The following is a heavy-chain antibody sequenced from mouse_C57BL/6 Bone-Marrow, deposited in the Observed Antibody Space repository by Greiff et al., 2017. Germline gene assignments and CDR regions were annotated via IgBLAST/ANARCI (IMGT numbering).Heavy chain of an antibody. V-gene: IGHV7-3*01. CDR1: GFTFTDYY. CDR3: ARPPLYYGSSYWYFDV. Sequence: VQLKESGGGLVQPGGSLSLSCAASGFTFTDYYMSWVRQPPGKALEWLGFIRNKANGYTTEYSASVKGRFTISRDNSQSILYLQMNALRAEDSATYYCARPPLYYGSSYWYFDVWGTGTTVTVSS. D-gene: IGHD1-1*01. CDR2: IRNKANGYTT. J-gene: IGHJ1*03.